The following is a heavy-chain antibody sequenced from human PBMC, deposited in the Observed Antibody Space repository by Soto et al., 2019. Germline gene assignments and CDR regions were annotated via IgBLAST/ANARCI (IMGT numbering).Heavy chain of an antibody. Sequence: GGSLRLSCAASGFTFSSYAMSWVRQAPGKGLEWVSSISCSGGSTYYADSVKVRFTISMDNSKNTLYLQMNSLRAEDTAVYYCARKKGSIAARHSYYYYGMYXLGQGATVTGS. CDR1: GFTFSSYA. J-gene: IGHJ6*02. V-gene: IGHV3-23*01. D-gene: IGHD6-6*01. CDR2: ISCSGGST. CDR3: ARKKGSIAARHSYYYYGMYX.